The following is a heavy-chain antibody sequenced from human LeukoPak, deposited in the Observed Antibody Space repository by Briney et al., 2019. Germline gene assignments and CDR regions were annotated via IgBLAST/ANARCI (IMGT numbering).Heavy chain of an antibody. J-gene: IGHJ6*02. CDR3: ATSWGGTIDYYYYGMGV. CDR2: INHSGST. V-gene: IGHV4-34*01. D-gene: IGHD1-7*01. CDR1: GGSFSGYY. Sequence: SETLSLTCAVYGGSFSGYYWSWIRQPPGKGLEWIGEINHSGSTNYNPSLKSRVTISVDTSKNQFSLKLSSVTAADTAVYYCATSWGGTIDYYYYGMGVWGQGTTVTVSS.